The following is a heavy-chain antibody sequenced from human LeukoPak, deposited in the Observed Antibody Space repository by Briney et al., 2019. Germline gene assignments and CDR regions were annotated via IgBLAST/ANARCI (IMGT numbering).Heavy chain of an antibody. Sequence: ASVKVSCKASEYTFTNYYLNWVRQAPEQGLEWMGIINPSGGSTSYAQKLQGRVTMTRDTSTRTVYVELTSLRSEDTAVYYCARDLRGFGSIDYWGQGTLVTVSS. CDR2: INPSGGST. J-gene: IGHJ4*02. V-gene: IGHV1-46*04. CDR1: EYTFTNYY. D-gene: IGHD3-10*01. CDR3: ARDLRGFGSIDY.